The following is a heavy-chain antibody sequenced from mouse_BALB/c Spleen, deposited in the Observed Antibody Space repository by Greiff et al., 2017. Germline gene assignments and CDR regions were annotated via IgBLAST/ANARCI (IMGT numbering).Heavy chain of an antibody. CDR1: GFTFSDSW. J-gene: IGHJ4*01. CDR2: IRSKANNHAT. V-gene: IGHV6-6*01. D-gene: IGHD4-1*01. CDR3: TETEWDEDAMDY. Sequence: DVLLVESGGGLVQPGGSMKLSCAASGFTFSDSWMYWVRQSPEKGLEWVAEIRSKANNHATYYAESVKGRFSISRDDSKSSVYQQMNSLRAEDTAVYYCTETEWDEDAMDYWGQGTSVTVSS.